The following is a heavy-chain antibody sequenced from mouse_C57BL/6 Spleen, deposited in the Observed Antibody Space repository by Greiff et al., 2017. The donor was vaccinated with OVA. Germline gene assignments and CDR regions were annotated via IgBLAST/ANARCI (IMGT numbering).Heavy chain of an antibody. CDR1: GYAFSSYW. Sequence: QVQLKESGAELVKPGASVKISCKASGYAFSSYWMNWVKQRPGKGLEWIGQIYPGDGDTNYNGKFKGKATLTADKSSSTAYMQLSSLTSEDSAVSFCARMDYAHYYAMDYWGQGTTVTVSS. V-gene: IGHV1-80*01. CDR2: IYPGDGDT. D-gene: IGHD2-4*01. CDR3: ARMDYAHYYAMDY. J-gene: IGHJ4*01.